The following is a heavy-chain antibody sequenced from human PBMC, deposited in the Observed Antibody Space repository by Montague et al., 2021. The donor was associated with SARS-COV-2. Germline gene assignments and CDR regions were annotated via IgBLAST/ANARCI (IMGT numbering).Heavy chain of an antibody. CDR3: ARESAYDSSGYTFDY. V-gene: IGHV3-11*01. CDR2: ISSSGSTI. CDR1: GFTFSDYY. J-gene: IGHJ4*02. Sequence: PLRLSCAASGFTFSDYYMSWIRQAPGKGLEWVSYISSSGSTIYYADSVKGRFTISRDNAKNSLYLQMNSLRAEDTAVYYCARESAYDSSGYTFDYWGQGTLVTVSS. D-gene: IGHD3-22*01.